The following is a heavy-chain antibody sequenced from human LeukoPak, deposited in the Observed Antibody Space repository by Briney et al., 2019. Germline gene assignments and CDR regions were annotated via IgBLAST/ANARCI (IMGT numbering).Heavy chain of an antibody. D-gene: IGHD6-19*01. CDR1: GGSFSGYY. V-gene: IGHV4-34*01. CDR2: INHSGST. CDR3: ARAHPPDGGSSERISDY. J-gene: IGHJ4*02. Sequence: SETLSLTCAVYGGSFSGYYWSWIRQPPGKGLEWIGEINHSGSTNYNPSLKSRVTISVDTSKNQFSLKLSSVTAADTAVYYCARAHPPDGGSSERISDYWGQGTLVTVSS.